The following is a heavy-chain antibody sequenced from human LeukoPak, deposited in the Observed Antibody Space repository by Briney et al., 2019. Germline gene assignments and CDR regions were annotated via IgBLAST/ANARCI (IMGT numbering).Heavy chain of an antibody. D-gene: IGHD1-26*01. V-gene: IGHV4-38-2*02. J-gene: IGHJ4*02. CDR3: ARGVGLTQGGTFDY. CDR2: IYHSGST. Sequence: SETLSLTCTVSGYSISSGFYWGWIRQPPGQGLEWIGSIYHSGSTHYSSSLKSRVAISVDTSKNQLSLRMSSVTAADTAVYYCARGVGLTQGGTFDYWGQGTLVTVSS. CDR1: GYSISSGFY.